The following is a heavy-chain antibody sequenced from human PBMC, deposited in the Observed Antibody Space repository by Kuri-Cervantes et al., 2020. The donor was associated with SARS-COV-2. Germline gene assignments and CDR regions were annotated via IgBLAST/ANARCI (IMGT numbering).Heavy chain of an antibody. J-gene: IGHJ5*02. D-gene: IGHD5-18*01. CDR3: ARDRRGYSYGFALNWSDP. CDR1: GGTFSSYA. CDR2: IIPIFGTA. Sequence: SVKVSCKASGGTFSSYAISWVRQAPGQGLEWMGGIIPIFGTANYARKFQGRVTITADKSTSTAYMELSSLRSEDTAVYYCARDRRGYSYGFALNWSDPWGQGTLVTVSS. V-gene: IGHV1-69*06.